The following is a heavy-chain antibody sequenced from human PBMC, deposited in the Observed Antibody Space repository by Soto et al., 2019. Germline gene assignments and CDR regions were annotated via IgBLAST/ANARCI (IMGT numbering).Heavy chain of an antibody. D-gene: IGHD2-8*02. J-gene: IGHJ4*02. Sequence: QVQLVQSGAEVRKPGASVKISCRASGYTFTSYTIHWVRQAAGQRLEWMGWINVGNGDIKYSQNFQGRVTISRDTSATTAYMELSSLRSEDTAVYYCARDLSRPLVGFDYWGQGTLVTVSS. V-gene: IGHV1-3*01. CDR2: INVGNGDI. CDR3: ARDLSRPLVGFDY. CDR1: GYTFTSYT.